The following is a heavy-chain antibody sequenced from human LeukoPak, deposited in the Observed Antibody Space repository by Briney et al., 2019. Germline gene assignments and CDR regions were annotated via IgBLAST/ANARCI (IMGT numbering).Heavy chain of an antibody. CDR3: AKVATRGTMVRGVIGY. V-gene: IGHV3-9*01. J-gene: IGHJ4*02. CDR1: GFTFDDYA. D-gene: IGHD3-10*01. Sequence: PGGSLRLSCAASGFTFDDYAMHWVRQAPGKGLEWVSGIGWNSGGIVYADSVKGRFTISRDNAKNSLSLQMNSLRAEDTAVYYCAKVATRGTMVRGVIGYWGQGTLVTVSS. CDR2: IGWNSGGI.